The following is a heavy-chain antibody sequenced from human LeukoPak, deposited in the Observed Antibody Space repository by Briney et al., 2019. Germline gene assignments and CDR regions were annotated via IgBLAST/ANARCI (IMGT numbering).Heavy chain of an antibody. J-gene: IGHJ6*03. CDR2: MSYTGST. CDR1: GGSISTSSYY. Sequence: SETLSLTCTVSGGSISTSSYYWGWIRQPPGKGLEWIGTMSYTGSTYYNPSLTSRITLSVDTSKNQFSLKLSSVTAADTAVYYCTRGSIAYYYMDVWGKGTTVTISS. V-gene: IGHV4-39*07. CDR3: TRGSIAYYYMDV. D-gene: IGHD3-22*01.